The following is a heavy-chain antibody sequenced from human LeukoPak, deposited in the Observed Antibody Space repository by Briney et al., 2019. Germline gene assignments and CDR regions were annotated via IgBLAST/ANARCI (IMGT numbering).Heavy chain of an antibody. CDR1: GGSFSGYY. Sequence: SETLSLTCAVYGGSFSGYYWSWIRQPPGKGLEWIREINHSGSTNYNPSLKSRVTISVDTSKNQFSLKLSSVTAADTAVYYCARGGGGSRRFSYYYYYGMDVWGQGTTVTVSS. V-gene: IGHV4-34*01. D-gene: IGHD2-15*01. CDR3: ARGGGGSRRFSYYYYYGMDV. J-gene: IGHJ6*02. CDR2: INHSGST.